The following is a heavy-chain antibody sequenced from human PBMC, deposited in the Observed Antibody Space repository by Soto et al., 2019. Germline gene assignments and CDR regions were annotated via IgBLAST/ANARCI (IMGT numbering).Heavy chain of an antibody. CDR2: IWYDGSNK. D-gene: IGHD3-10*01. CDR1: GFTFSSYG. V-gene: IGHV3-33*08. Sequence: GGSLRLSCAASGFTFSSYGMHWVRQAPGKGLEWVAVIWYDGSNKYYADSVKGRFTISRDNSKNTLYLQMNSLRAEDTAVYYCTREPLGSGSSYSADPDNQNYRSSYFDYWGQGTLVTVSS. J-gene: IGHJ4*02. CDR3: TREPLGSGSSYSADPDNQNYRSSYFDY.